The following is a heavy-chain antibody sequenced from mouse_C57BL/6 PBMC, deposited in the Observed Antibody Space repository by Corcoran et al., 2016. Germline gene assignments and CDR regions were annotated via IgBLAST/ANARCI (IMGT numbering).Heavy chain of an antibody. V-gene: IGHV3-6*01. Sequence: DVQLQESGPGLVKPSQSLSLTCSVTGYSITSGYYWNWIRQFPGNKLEWMGYISYDGSNNYNPSLKNRISITRDTSKNQFFLKLNSVTTEDTATYYCARKNYYGSRGDWFAYWGQGTLVTVSA. D-gene: IGHD1-1*01. CDR2: ISYDGSN. CDR3: ARKNYYGSRGDWFAY. CDR1: GYSITSGYY. J-gene: IGHJ3*01.